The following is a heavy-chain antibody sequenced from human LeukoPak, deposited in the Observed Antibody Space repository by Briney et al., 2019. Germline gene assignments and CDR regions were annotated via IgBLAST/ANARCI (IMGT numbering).Heavy chain of an antibody. V-gene: IGHV4-34*01. CDR2: INHSGST. CDR1: GGSFSGYY. CDR3: ARGSGYSSSWLGKDIYYFDY. Sequence: SETLSLTCAVYGGSFSGYYWSWIRQPPGKGLEWIGEINHSGSTNYNPSLKSRVTISVDTSRNQFSLKLSSVTAADTAVYYCARGSGYSSSWLGKDIYYFDYWGQGTLVTASS. D-gene: IGHD6-13*01. J-gene: IGHJ4*02.